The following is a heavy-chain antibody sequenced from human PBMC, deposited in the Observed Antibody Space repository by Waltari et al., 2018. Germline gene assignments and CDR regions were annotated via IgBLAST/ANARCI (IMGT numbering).Heavy chain of an antibody. Sequence: EVQLVESGGGSVQPGGSLRLSCAASGMRLSSYWVIWVRQAPGKGLEWVANIKQDGSEKNYVDSVEGRFSISRDNAQNSLYLQMNSLRAEDTAIYYCVTGLTTVTAKDYFDHWGQGALVTVSS. V-gene: IGHV3-7*01. D-gene: IGHD4-17*01. CDR3: VTGLTTVTAKDYFDH. J-gene: IGHJ4*02. CDR1: GMRLSSYW. CDR2: IKQDGSEK.